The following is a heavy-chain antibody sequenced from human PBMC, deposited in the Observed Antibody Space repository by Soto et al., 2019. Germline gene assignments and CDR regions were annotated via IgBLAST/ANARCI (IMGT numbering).Heavy chain of an antibody. D-gene: IGHD2-2*01. CDR1: GFTFSSYA. J-gene: IGHJ6*02. CDR2: ISGSGGST. V-gene: IGHV3-23*01. CDR3: AKEGYCSSTSCYFNYYYYGMDV. Sequence: GGSLRLSCAASGFTFSSYAMSWVRQAPGKGLEWVSAISGSGGSTYYADSEKGRLTISRDNSKNTLYLQMNSLRAEDTAVYYCAKEGYCSSTSCYFNYYYYGMDVWGQGATVTVSS.